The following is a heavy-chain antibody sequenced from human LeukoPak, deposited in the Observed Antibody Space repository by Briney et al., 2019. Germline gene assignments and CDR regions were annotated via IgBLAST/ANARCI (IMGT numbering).Heavy chain of an antibody. D-gene: IGHD2-2*01. V-gene: IGHV1-2*04. CDR1: GYTFTGYY. Sequence: ASVKVSCKASGYTFTGYYMHWVRRAPGQGLEWMGWINPNSGGTNYAQKFQGWVTMTRDTSISTAYMELSRLRSDDTAVYYCARGRCSSTSCYLPYYFDYWGQGTLVTVSS. CDR3: ARGRCSSTSCYLPYYFDY. J-gene: IGHJ4*02. CDR2: INPNSGGT.